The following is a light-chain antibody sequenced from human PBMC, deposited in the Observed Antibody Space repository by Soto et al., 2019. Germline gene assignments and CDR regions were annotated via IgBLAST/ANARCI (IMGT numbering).Light chain of an antibody. J-gene: IGKJ1*01. CDR3: QQYNSFPLT. V-gene: IGKV1-5*01. CDR2: DAS. Sequence: DIQMTQSPSTLSASEGDGVTISCRASQSINGWLAWYQQKPGTAPTVLIYDASSLQSGVPSRFSGSGSGTDFTLTISSLQPDDFATYYCQQYNSFPLTFGQGTKVEV. CDR1: QSINGW.